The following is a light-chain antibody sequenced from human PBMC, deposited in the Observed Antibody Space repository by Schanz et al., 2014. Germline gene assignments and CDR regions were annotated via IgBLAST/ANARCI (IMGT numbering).Light chain of an antibody. J-gene: IGKJ4*01. Sequence: EIVLTQSPATLSLSPGERATLSCRASQSVGSYLAWYQQKPGQAPRLLIYDASDRATGIPARFSGSGSGTDFTLTIRRLEPEDFAVYYCQQRSNWPPTFGGGTKVEIK. CDR1: QSVGSY. CDR3: QQRSNWPPT. CDR2: DAS. V-gene: IGKV3-11*01.